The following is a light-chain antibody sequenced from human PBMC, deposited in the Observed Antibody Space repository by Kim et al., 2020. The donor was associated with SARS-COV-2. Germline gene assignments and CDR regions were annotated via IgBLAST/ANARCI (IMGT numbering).Light chain of an antibody. V-gene: IGLV3-1*01. CDR1: KLGDKY. CDR2: QDS. Sequence: SESSGQTASITCSGDKLGDKYACWYQQKPGQSPVLVIYQDSKRPSGIPERFSGSNSGNTATLTISGTQAMDEADYYCQAWDSSTVVFGGGTQLTVL. J-gene: IGLJ2*01. CDR3: QAWDSSTVV.